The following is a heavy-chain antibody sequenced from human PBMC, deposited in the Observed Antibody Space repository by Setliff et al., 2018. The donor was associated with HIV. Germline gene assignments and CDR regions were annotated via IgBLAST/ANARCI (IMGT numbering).Heavy chain of an antibody. Sequence: GASVKVSCKVSGYSLTELSIHWVRQAPGQGPEWMGWISPYDLSERTSQRFRGRVTMTRDTSINAAYLDLSGLTSDDTAFYYCARQFSNSFDSWGRGTLVTVSS. CDR3: ARQFSNSFDS. CDR2: ISPYDLSE. D-gene: IGHD7-27*01. J-gene: IGHJ4*02. CDR1: GYSLTELS. V-gene: IGHV1-2*02.